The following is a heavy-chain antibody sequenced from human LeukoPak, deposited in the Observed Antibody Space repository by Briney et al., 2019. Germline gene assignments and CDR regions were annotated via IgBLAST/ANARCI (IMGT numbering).Heavy chain of an antibody. D-gene: IGHD6-13*01. CDR2: IYYSGST. V-gene: IGHV4-59*01. CDR3: ARAMGGAGTVTDY. J-gene: IGHJ4*02. Sequence: SETLSLTCTVSGGSIKSYYWSWIRQPPGKELEWIGQIYYSGSTNYNPSLKSRVTISLDTPKNQFSLKLNSVTAADTAVYYCARAMGGAGTVTDYWGQGTLVTVSS. CDR1: GGSIKSYY.